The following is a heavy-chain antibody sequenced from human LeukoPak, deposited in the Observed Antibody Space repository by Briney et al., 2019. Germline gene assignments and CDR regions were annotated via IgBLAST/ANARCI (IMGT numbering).Heavy chain of an antibody. D-gene: IGHD6-19*01. V-gene: IGHV4-38-2*02. Sequence: SETLSLTCTVSGYSISNGFYWGWIRQPPGKGLEWIGSIYSSGSTFYNPSLKSRVTISVDTSKNRVSLKLRSVTAADTAVYYCARGDSGWYLGLGFDYWGQGTLVTVSS. CDR1: GYSISNGFY. J-gene: IGHJ4*02. CDR3: ARGDSGWYLGLGFDY. CDR2: IYSSGST.